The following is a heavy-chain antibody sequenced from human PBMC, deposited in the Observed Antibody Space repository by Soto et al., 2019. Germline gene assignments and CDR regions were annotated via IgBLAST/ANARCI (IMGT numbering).Heavy chain of an antibody. CDR2: INSDGSST. CDR1: WSVFSCSW. Sequence: GGSLRLSVSSSWSVFSCSWMHLVRQAPGKGLVWVSRINSDGSSTSYADSVKGRFTISRHTATTTLYLQMNSLRAEDTAVYYCARVRGSSWYSWGQGTLVTVSS. CDR3: ARVRGSSWYS. J-gene: IGHJ4*02. D-gene: IGHD6-13*01. V-gene: IGHV3-74*01.